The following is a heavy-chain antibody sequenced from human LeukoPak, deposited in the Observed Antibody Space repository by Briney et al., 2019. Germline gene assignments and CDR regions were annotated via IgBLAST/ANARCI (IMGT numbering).Heavy chain of an antibody. V-gene: IGHV4-59*01. CDR3: AGKLGIDAFDI. Sequence: SETLPLTCTVSGGSISSYFWSWIRQPPGKGLEWIGHIYYSGSTNYNPSLKSRVTVSVDTSKNQFSLKLSSVTAADTAVYYCAGKLGIDAFDIWGQGTVVTVSS. CDR2: IYYSGST. J-gene: IGHJ3*02. CDR1: GGSISSYF. D-gene: IGHD7-27*01.